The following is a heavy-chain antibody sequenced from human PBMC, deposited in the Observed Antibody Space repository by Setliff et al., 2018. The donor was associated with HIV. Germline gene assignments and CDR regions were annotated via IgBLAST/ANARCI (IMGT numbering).Heavy chain of an antibody. D-gene: IGHD2-15*01. CDR2: IIHSGGT. Sequence: SETLSLTCAVYGGSFSGYYWNWIRQPPGKGLEWIGEIIHSGGTNYNPSLKSRVTISVDTSKNQFSLKLSSVTAADTAVYYCASGFCSGGTCFDYWGQGTLVTVSS. V-gene: IGHV4-34*12. CDR1: GGSFSGYY. CDR3: ASGFCSGGTCFDY. J-gene: IGHJ4*02.